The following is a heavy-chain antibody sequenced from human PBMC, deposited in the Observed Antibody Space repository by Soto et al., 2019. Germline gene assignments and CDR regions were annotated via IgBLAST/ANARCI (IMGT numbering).Heavy chain of an antibody. Sequence: GGSLRLSCAASGFTFSSYGMHWVRQAPGKGLEWVAVISYDGSNKYYADSVKGRFTISRDNSKNTLYLQMNSLRAEDTAVYYCAKDKTDLLDYYDSSGVLEDWGQGTMGTCSS. CDR1: GFTFSSYG. CDR3: AKDKTDLLDYYDSSGVLED. D-gene: IGHD3-22*01. V-gene: IGHV3-30*18. CDR2: ISYDGSNK. J-gene: IGHJ4*02.